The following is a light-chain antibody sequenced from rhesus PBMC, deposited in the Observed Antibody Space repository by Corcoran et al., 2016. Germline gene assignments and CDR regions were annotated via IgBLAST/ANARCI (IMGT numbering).Light chain of an antibody. V-gene: IGKV1-25*01. CDR3: QQHNSYPQT. J-gene: IGKJ1*01. CDR1: QGISKY. CDR2: DAS. Sequence: DIQMTQSPSSLSASVGDTVTITCQASQGISKYLAWYQQKPGKAPKLLIYDASTLQTGVPSRFSGSGSGTEFTLIISSLQPEDFATYYCQQHNSYPQTFGQGTKVEIK.